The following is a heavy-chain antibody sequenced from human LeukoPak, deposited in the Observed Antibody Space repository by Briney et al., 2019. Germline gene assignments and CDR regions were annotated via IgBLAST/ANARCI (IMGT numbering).Heavy chain of an antibody. V-gene: IGHV3-20*04. J-gene: IGHJ4*02. D-gene: IGHD3-22*01. CDR2: INWNGDST. CDR3: ARDLRVVITGSFDS. Sequence: GGSLRLSCAASGFSFDDYGLTWVRQAPGKGLEWVSGINWNGDSTDYADSVKGRFTISRNNAKNSLYLQMNSLRAEDTALYYCARDLRVVITGSFDSWGQGTLVTVSS. CDR1: GFSFDDYG.